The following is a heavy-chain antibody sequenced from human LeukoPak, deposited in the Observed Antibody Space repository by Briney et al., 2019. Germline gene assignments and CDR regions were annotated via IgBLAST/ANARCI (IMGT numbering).Heavy chain of an antibody. V-gene: IGHV1-18*01. J-gene: IGHJ4*02. CDR1: GYTFTSYS. CDR3: ARGYCSSTSCLGDY. Sequence: ASVKLSCKASGYTFTSYSISWVRQAPGQGLQWMGWISVYNGHTKYPQKLQGRVTMTTDTSTSTAYMELRSLRSDDTAVYFCARGYCSSTSCLGDYWGQGTLVTVSS. D-gene: IGHD2-2*01. CDR2: ISVYNGHT.